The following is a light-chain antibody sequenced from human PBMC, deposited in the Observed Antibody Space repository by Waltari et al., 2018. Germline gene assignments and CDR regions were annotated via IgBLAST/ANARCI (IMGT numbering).Light chain of an antibody. CDR1: QGISNS. CDR2: AAS. J-gene: IGKJ4*01. Sequence: DIQMTQSPSSLSASVGDRVTITCRASQGISNSLAWYQQKPGKAPKLLLYAASRLENGVPSRISGIGSGTDYTLTISSLQPEDFATYYCQQYYSIALNFGGGTKVEIK. CDR3: QQYYSIALN. V-gene: IGKV1-NL1*01.